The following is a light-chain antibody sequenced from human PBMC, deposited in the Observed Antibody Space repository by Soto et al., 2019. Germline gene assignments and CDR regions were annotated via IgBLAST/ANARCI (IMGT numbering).Light chain of an antibody. CDR2: EGS. CDR1: NSDFGNYNL. Sequence: QSALAQPASVSGSPGQSITIPCTGSNSDFGNYNLVSWYQQHPGEAPKLMIYEGSKRPSGVSNRFSGSKSGNTASLTISGLQAEDEADYFCCSYAGSSTYVFGTGTKVTVL. V-gene: IGLV2-23*01. CDR3: CSYAGSSTYV. J-gene: IGLJ1*01.